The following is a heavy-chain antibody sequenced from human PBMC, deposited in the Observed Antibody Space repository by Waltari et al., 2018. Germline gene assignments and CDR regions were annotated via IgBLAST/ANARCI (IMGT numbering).Heavy chain of an antibody. CDR2: IHHGGAT. J-gene: IGHJ5*02. D-gene: IGHD3-16*02. V-gene: IGHV4-39*01. Sequence: QLQFQESGPGLVTPSEPLSLTCSVPGASLPTNNYYWAWIRQSPEKGLEWLGSIHHGGATFYSLSFRDRISLSVDASRSQFSLRLTSVTAADTAIYYCTKSGNSMTSFNYFDPWGQGTLVTVSS. CDR1: GASLPTNNYY. CDR3: TKSGNSMTSFNYFDP.